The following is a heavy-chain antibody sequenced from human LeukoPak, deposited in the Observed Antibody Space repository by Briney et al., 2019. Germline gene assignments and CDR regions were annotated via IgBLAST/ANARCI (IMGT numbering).Heavy chain of an antibody. CDR1: GGTFSSYA. V-gene: IGHV1-69*04. CDR2: IIPILGIA. Sequence: GASVKVSCKASGGTFSSYAISWVRQAPGQGLEWMGRIIPILGIANYAQKFQGRVTITADKSTSTAYVELSSLRSEDTAVYYCARVAANSGSYYYLDYWGQGTLVTVSS. J-gene: IGHJ4*02. CDR3: ARVAANSGSYYYLDY. D-gene: IGHD1-26*01.